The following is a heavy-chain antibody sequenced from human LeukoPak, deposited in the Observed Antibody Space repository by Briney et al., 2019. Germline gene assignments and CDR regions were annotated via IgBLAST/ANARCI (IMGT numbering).Heavy chain of an antibody. CDR1: GGSISSNNYY. V-gene: IGHV4-39*01. Sequence: SETLSLTCTVSGGSISSNNYYWGWIRQPPGKGLEWIGTIYYSGSTYYSPSLKSRVTISVDTSKNQFSLKLSSVTAADTAVYYCAVSAGDYFDYWGQGTLVTVSS. CDR3: AVSAGDYFDY. J-gene: IGHJ4*02. D-gene: IGHD3-10*01. CDR2: IYYSGST.